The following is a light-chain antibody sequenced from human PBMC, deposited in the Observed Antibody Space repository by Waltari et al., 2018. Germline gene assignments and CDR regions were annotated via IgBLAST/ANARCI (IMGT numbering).Light chain of an antibody. J-gene: IGKJ2*01. CDR2: AAS. Sequence: DIQMPQSPSSVSASVGDRFTIACRESQNTENFLNWYQHKPGEAPQVLVFAASTLQDGVPVRFSASASGTHFTLTIGSLQPEDFATYYCQQSHSPPFTFGQGT. CDR1: QNTENF. CDR3: QQSHSPPFT. V-gene: IGKV1-39*01.